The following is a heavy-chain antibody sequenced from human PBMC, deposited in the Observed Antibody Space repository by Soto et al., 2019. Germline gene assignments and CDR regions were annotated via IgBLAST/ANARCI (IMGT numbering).Heavy chain of an antibody. CDR2: ISAYNGNT. V-gene: IGHV1-18*04. J-gene: IGHJ5*02. Sequence: ASVKVSCKASGYTFTSYGISWVRQAPGQGLEWVGWISAYNGNTNYAQKLQGRVTMTTDTSTSTAYMELRSLRSDDTAVYYCARGSAVLRFLEWLMDPWGQGTLVTVSS. D-gene: IGHD3-3*01. CDR1: GYTFTSYG. CDR3: ARGSAVLRFLEWLMDP.